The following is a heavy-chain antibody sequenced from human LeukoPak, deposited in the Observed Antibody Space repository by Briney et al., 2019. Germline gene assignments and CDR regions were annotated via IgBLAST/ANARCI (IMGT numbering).Heavy chain of an antibody. CDR2: IYSGGRT. CDR3: AKWTVLRYFDWLSHTGDYFDY. J-gene: IGHJ4*02. V-gene: IGHV3-53*01. Sequence: PGGSLRLSCAASGFTVSSNYMSWVRQAPGKGLEWVSVIYSGGRTYYADSVKGRFTISRDNSKNTLYLQMNSLRAEDTAVYYCAKWTVLRYFDWLSHTGDYFDYWGQGTLVTVSS. CDR1: GFTVSSNY. D-gene: IGHD3-9*01.